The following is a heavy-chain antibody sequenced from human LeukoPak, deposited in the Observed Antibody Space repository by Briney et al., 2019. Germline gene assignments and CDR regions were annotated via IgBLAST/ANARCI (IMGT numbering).Heavy chain of an antibody. CDR2: ISPSSHYI. Sequence: PGGSQRLSCAGSGFTFSNYSINWVRQAPGKGLEWVSSISPSSHYIYYADTVRGRFTISRDNARNSLYLQMNSLRDEDTAVYYCARDRHTAMVYYYYYMDVWGTGTTVTVSS. CDR1: GFTFSNYS. J-gene: IGHJ6*03. V-gene: IGHV3-21*04. D-gene: IGHD5-18*01. CDR3: ARDRHTAMVYYYYYMDV.